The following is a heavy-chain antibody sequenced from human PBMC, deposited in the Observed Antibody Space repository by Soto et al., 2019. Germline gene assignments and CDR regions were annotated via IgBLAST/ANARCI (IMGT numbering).Heavy chain of an antibody. Sequence: GGSLRLSCAATGFTFSTYWMHWVRQGPGKGLVWVSRISTDGSSTTYADSVKGRFTISRDNAKNTLYLQMNGLRAEDTAVYYCARATGSNHPFDYWGQGSLVTVSS. V-gene: IGHV3-74*01. J-gene: IGHJ4*02. CDR1: GFTFSTYW. D-gene: IGHD2-2*01. CDR3: ARATGSNHPFDY. CDR2: ISTDGSST.